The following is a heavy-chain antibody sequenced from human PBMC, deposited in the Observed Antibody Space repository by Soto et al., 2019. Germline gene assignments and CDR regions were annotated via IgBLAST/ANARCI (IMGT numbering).Heavy chain of an antibody. CDR1: GFTFSSDA. V-gene: IGHV3-64*01. J-gene: IGHJ4*02. D-gene: IGHD6-19*01. Sequence: EVQLVESGGGLVQPGGSLRLSCAASGFTFSSDAMHWVRQAPGKGLEYVSAISSTGGSTYYANSVKGRFTISRDNSKNMLYRQMCSLRAEDMAVYYCARDQGAVAGTVDYWGQGTLVTVSS. CDR2: ISSTGGST. CDR3: ARDQGAVAGTVDY.